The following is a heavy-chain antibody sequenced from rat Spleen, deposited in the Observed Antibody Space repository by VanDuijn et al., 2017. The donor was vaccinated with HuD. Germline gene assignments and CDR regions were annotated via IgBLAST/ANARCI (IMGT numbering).Heavy chain of an antibody. D-gene: IGHD1-11*01. V-gene: IGHV5-29*01. CDR3: ARPYYGGYFDY. J-gene: IGHJ2*01. CDR1: GFTFSDYY. CDR2: ISYDGSST. Sequence: EVQLVESDGGLVQPGRSLKLSCAASGFTFSDYYMAWVRQAPTKGLEWVATISYDGSSTYYRDSVKGRFTISRDNAKSTLYLQMDSLRSEDTANYYGARPYYGGYFDYWGQGVMVTVSS.